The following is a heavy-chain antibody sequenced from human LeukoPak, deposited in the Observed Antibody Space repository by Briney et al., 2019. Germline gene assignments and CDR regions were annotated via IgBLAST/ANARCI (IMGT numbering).Heavy chain of an antibody. CDR3: ARTNSGSYQYFDY. CDR1: GFTFSSYS. D-gene: IGHD1-26*01. V-gene: IGHV3-21*01. J-gene: IGHJ4*02. CDR2: ISSSSYI. Sequence: PGGSLRLSCAASGFTFSSYSMNWVRQAPGKGLEWVSSISSSSYIYYADSVKGRFTISRDNAKNSLYLQMNSLRAEDTAVYYCARTNSGSYQYFDYWGQGTLVTVSS.